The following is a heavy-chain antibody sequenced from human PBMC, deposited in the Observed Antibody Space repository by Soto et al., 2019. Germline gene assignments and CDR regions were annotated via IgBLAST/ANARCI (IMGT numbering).Heavy chain of an antibody. CDR2: ISNRGTP. J-gene: IGHJ3*02. CDR3: AIEVNVVALSDAFDI. V-gene: IGHV4-30-4*01. D-gene: IGHD2-8*01. Sequence: QVQLQESGPGLVKPSQTLSLICTVSGDSISSDNYFWSWIRQPPGQGLEWIGYISNRGTPYYNPSLKSRVTISFDTSTNRFSLDMYSVTAADTAVYYCAIEVNVVALSDAFDIWGQGTMVTVSS. CDR1: GDSISSDNYF.